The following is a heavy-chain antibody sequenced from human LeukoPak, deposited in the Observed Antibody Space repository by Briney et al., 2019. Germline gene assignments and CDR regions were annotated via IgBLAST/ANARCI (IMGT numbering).Heavy chain of an antibody. D-gene: IGHD2-15*01. J-gene: IGHJ4*02. CDR3: ARIVGGSPDY. V-gene: IGHV6-1*01. Sequence: SQTLSLTCAISGDSVSSNSAAWNWIRQSPPRGLEWLGRTYYRSKWHNDYAVSVKSRININPDTSRNQFSLQLNSVIPEDTAIYYCARIVGGSPDYWGQGTLVTVSS. CDR1: GDSVSSNSAA. CDR2: TYYRSKWHN.